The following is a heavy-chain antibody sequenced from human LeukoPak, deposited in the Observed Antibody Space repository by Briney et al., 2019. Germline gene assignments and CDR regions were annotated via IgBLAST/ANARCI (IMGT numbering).Heavy chain of an antibody. V-gene: IGHV3-48*03. Sequence: GGSLRLSCAASGFTFSSYEMNWVRQAPGKGLEWVSHISSSGSTIYYADSVKGRFTISRDNAKNSLYLQMNSLRAEDTAVYYCARVKQQLFFYWGQGTLVTVSS. CDR3: ARVKQQLFFY. CDR1: GFTFSSYE. J-gene: IGHJ4*02. CDR2: ISSSGSTI. D-gene: IGHD6-13*01.